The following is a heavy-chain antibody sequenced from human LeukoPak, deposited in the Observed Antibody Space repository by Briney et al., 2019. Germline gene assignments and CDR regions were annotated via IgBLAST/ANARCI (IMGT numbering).Heavy chain of an antibody. J-gene: IGHJ4*02. V-gene: IGHV3-9*01. D-gene: IGHD4-23*01. CDR2: ISWNSGTI. Sequence: PGRSLRLSCAASGFAFDDYAMHWVRQAPGKGLEWVSGISWNSGTIGYADSVKGRFTISRENAKKSLYLQMNSLRAEDTAVYYCARDYGGTYYFDYWGQGTLVTVSS. CDR3: ARDYGGTYYFDY. CDR1: GFAFDDYA.